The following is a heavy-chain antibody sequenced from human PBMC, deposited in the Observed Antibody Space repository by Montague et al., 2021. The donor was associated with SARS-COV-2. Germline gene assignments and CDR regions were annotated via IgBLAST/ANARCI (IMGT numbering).Heavy chain of an antibody. J-gene: IGHJ4*02. D-gene: IGHD3/OR15-3a*01. CDR3: AHSPAWTSRGFDY. Sequence: PALVKPTQTLTLTCNFFGFSLDTSGVGVGWIRQSPGKVLEWLALTYRDDDQRYSPSLKSRLTITKDTSKNQVVLTMTNMDPVDTATYYCAHSPAWTSRGFDYWGQGIRVTVSS. CDR1: GFSLDTSGVG. CDR2: TYRDDDQ. V-gene: IGHV2-5*02.